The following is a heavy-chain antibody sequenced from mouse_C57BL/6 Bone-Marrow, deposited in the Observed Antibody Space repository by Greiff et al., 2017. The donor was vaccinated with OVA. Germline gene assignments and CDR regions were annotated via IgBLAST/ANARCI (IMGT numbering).Heavy chain of an antibody. Sequence: QVQLQQSGAELVRPGASVTLSCKASGYTFTDYEMHWVKQTPVHGLEWIGAIDPETGGTAYNQKFTGKAILTADKSSSTAYMELRSLTSEDSAVYYCTNYYGSIHWYFDVWGTGTTVTVSS. D-gene: IGHD1-1*01. CDR2: IDPETGGT. CDR1: GYTFTDYE. CDR3: TNYYGSIHWYFDV. V-gene: IGHV1-15*01. J-gene: IGHJ1*03.